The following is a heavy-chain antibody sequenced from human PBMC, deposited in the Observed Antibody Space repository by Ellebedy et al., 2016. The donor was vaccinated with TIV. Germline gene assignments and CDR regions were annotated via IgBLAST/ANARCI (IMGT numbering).Heavy chain of an antibody. CDR2: ISNSGSTI. D-gene: IGHD3-22*01. V-gene: IGHV3-11*01. Sequence: GESLKISCAASAFSFSDYYMSWIRQAPGKGLEWASYISNSGSTIYYAYSVKGRFTISRDNAKKSLYLQMNSLRAEDTAVYYCARDSGDSSGPTPDYWGQGTLVTVSS. J-gene: IGHJ4*02. CDR1: AFSFSDYY. CDR3: ARDSGDSSGPTPDY.